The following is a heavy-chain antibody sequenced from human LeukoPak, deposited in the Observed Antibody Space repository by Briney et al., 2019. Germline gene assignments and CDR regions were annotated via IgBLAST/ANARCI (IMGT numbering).Heavy chain of an antibody. Sequence: GGSLRLSCAASGFTFRNYNMNWVRQAPGKGLEWISYISSDSTTIYYADSVKSRFTISRDNAKNSLYLQMNSLRAEDTAVYYCARELGSAFDYWGQGTLVTVSS. CDR2: ISSDSTTI. D-gene: IGHD7-27*01. V-gene: IGHV3-48*01. CDR3: ARELGSAFDY. J-gene: IGHJ4*02. CDR1: GFTFRNYN.